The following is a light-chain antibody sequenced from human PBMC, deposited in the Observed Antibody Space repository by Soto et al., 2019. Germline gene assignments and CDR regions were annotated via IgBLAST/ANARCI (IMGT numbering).Light chain of an antibody. CDR2: DAS. CDR1: QDIHSF. J-gene: IGKJ4*01. V-gene: IGKV1-33*01. Sequence: DSQMTQSPSSLSASVGDRVTIACQATQDIHSFLAWYQQKPGKAPQFLIFDASNLERGVPSRFSGSGSGTDFTFTISSLHTEDIATYFCQRSDSLPHTFGGGTKVEV. CDR3: QRSDSLPHT.